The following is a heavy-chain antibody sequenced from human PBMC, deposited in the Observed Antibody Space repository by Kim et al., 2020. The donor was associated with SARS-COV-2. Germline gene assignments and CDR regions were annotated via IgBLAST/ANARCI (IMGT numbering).Heavy chain of an antibody. CDR3: ARLAGSYGMDV. D-gene: IGHD6-19*01. J-gene: IGHJ6*02. V-gene: IGHV4-34*01. Sequence: YSNPSLKSRVTISVDTSKNPFSLKLSSVTAADTAVYYCARLAGSYGMDVWGQGTTVTVSS.